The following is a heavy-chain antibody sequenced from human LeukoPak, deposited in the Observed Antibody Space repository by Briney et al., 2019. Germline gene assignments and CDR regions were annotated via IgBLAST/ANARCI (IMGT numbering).Heavy chain of an antibody. Sequence: SETLSPTCAVYGGSFSGYYWSWIRQPPGKGLEWIGEINHSGSTNYNPSLKSRVTISVDTSKNQFSLKLSSVTAADTAVYYCARMAGSYPIDYWGQGTLVTVSS. J-gene: IGHJ4*02. CDR2: INHSGST. CDR3: ARMAGSYPIDY. D-gene: IGHD1-26*01. V-gene: IGHV4-34*01. CDR1: GGSFSGYY.